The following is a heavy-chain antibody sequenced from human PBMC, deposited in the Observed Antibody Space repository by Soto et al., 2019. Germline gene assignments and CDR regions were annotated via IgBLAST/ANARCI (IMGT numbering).Heavy chain of an antibody. J-gene: IGHJ4*02. Sequence: QVQLVQSGAEVKKPGASVKVSCKASGYTFTSYYMHWVRQAPGQGLEWMEIINPSGGSTSYAQKFQGRVTMTRDTSTSTVYMELSSLRSEDTAVYYCARDREILNSFDYWGQGTLVTVSS. CDR2: INPSGGST. CDR1: GYTFTSYY. D-gene: IGHD3-10*01. CDR3: ARDREILNSFDY. V-gene: IGHV1-46*03.